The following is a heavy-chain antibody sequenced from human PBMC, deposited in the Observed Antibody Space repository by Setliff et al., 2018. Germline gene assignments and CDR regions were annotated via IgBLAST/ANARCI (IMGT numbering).Heavy chain of an antibody. Sequence: SETLSLTCTVSGGSISSGNYYWGWIRQPPGKGLEWIGEINHSGNTNYNPSLKSRVTISVDTSKNQFALKLSSVTAADTAVYYCAANPGIAAGGDFDYWGQGILVTVSS. D-gene: IGHD6-13*01. J-gene: IGHJ4*02. CDR3: AANPGIAAGGDFDY. CDR2: INHSGNT. V-gene: IGHV4-39*06. CDR1: GGSISSGNYY.